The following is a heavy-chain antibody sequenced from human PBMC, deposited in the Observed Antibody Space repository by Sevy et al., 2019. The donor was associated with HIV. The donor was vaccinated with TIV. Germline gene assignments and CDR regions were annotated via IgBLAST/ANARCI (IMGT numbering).Heavy chain of an antibody. CDR3: ARGRPYYDFWSGYFD. CDR1: GYTFTSYG. V-gene: IGHV1-18*04. J-gene: IGHJ4*02. CDR2: ISAYNGNT. D-gene: IGHD3-3*01. Sequence: ASVKVSCKASGYTFTSYGISWVRQAPGQGLEWMGWISAYNGNTNYAQKLQGRVTMTTDTSTSTAYMELRGLRSDDTAVYYCARGRPYYDFWSGYFDWGQGTLVTVSS.